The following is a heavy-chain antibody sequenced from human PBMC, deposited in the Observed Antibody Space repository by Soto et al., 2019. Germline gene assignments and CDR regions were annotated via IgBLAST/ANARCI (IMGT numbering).Heavy chain of an antibody. Sequence: QVQLVQSGAEVKKPGSSVKVSCKASGGTFSSYAISWVRQAPGQGLEWMGGIIPIFGTANYAQKFQGRVTITAVESTSTAYMELSGLRSEDTAVYYGAGEGGGSLGRFDYWGQGTLVTVSS. V-gene: IGHV1-69*01. D-gene: IGHD3-16*01. J-gene: IGHJ4*02. CDR3: AGEGGGSLGRFDY. CDR1: GGTFSSYA. CDR2: IIPIFGTA.